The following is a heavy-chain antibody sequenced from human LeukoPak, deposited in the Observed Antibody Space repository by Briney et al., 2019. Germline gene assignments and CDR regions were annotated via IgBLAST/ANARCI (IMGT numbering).Heavy chain of an antibody. Sequence: SETLSLTCTVSGGSISSYYWSWIRQPPGKGLEWIGYIYNSGSTNYNPSLKSRVTISVDTSENHFSLKLSSVTAADTAVYYCARESYYYESSGYYPYYFDYWGQGILVTVSP. CDR3: ARESYYYESSGYYPYYFDY. V-gene: IGHV4-59*01. CDR2: IYNSGST. CDR1: GGSISSYY. D-gene: IGHD3-22*01. J-gene: IGHJ4*02.